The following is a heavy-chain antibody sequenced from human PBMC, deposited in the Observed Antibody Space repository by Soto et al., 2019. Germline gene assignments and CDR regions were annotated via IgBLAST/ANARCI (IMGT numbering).Heavy chain of an antibody. V-gene: IGHV3-30*03. CDR1: GFTFSSYG. CDR2: ISYDGSNK. D-gene: IGHD3-10*01. CDR3: ARDSVREYGNWCVP. Sequence: QVQLVESGGGVVQPGRSLRLSCAASGFTFSSYGMHWVRQAPGKGVEWVAVISYDGSNKYYADSLKGRFTISRDNSRNTLFVQMNSLRGEDTAVYYCARDSVREYGNWCVPWGQGTLVTVSS. J-gene: IGHJ5*02.